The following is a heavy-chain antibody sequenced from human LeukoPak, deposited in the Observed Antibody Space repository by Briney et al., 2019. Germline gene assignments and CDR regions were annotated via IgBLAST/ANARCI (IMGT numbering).Heavy chain of an antibody. J-gene: IGHJ5*02. Sequence: ASVKVSCKASVGTFSSYAISWVRQAPGQGLEWMGLINPTGGSTGYAQKLQGRVTMNRDMSKRTDYMELSSLRSEDTAIYYCARDNSVGDNAWWFDPWGQGTLVTVSS. CDR1: VGTFSSYA. V-gene: IGHV1-46*01. CDR3: ARDNSVGDNAWWFDP. CDR2: INPTGGST. D-gene: IGHD1-26*01.